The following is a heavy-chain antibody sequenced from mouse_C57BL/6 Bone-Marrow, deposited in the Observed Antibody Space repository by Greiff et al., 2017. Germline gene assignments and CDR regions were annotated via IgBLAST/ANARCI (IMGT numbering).Heavy chain of an antibody. Sequence: EVKLVESGGDLVKPGGSLKLSCAASGFTFSSYGMSWVRQTPDKRLEWVATISSGGSYTYYPDSVKGRFTISRDNAKNTLYLQMSSLKSEDTAMYYWARSYYGSSYGYYAMDYWGQGTSVTVSS. CDR1: GFTFSSYG. CDR3: ARSYYGSSYGYYAMDY. J-gene: IGHJ4*01. CDR2: ISSGGSYT. V-gene: IGHV5-6*01. D-gene: IGHD1-1*01.